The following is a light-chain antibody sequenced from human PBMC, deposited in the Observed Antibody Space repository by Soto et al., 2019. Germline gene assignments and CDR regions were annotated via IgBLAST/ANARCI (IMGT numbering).Light chain of an antibody. J-gene: IGLJ3*02. V-gene: IGLV1-44*01. CDR3: AAWDDSLTGHWV. CDR2: NTN. CDR1: SSNIGVNS. Sequence: QSVLTQPPSASGTPGQRVTISCSGGSSNIGVNSVSWYYHLPGSAPKLLIFNTNQRPSGVPDRFSGSKSGTSASLAISGLQSEDEADYYCAAWDDSLTGHWVFGGGT.